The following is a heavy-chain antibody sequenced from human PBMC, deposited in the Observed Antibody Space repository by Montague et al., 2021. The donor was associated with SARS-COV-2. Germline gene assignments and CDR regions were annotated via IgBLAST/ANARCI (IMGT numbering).Heavy chain of an antibody. CDR1: GDSITNTRYF. CDR2: IYHNGNT. D-gene: IGHD1-7*01. J-gene: IGHJ4*02. CDR3: AVELNYFFDY. V-gene: IGHV4-39*01. Sequence: SETLSLTCNASGDSITNTRYFWGWIRQPPGKALEWIGSIYHNGNTYYNPSLERRALLSIDTSKNKFSLRLSSVIASDTAVYYCAVELNYFFDYWGQGILVPVSS.